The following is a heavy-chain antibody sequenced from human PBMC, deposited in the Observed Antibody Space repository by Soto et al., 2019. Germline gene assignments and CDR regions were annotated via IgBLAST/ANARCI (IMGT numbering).Heavy chain of an antibody. J-gene: IGHJ6*02. V-gene: IGHV3-13*01. CDR2: IGTAGDT. CDR3: ATSHYDFWGGHYYYYGMDV. D-gene: IGHD3-3*01. Sequence: GGSLRLSYAASGFTFSSYDMHWVRQATGKGLEWVSAIGTAGDTYYPDSVKGRFTISRENAKNSLYLQMNSLRSGDTAVYYCATSHYDFWGGHYYYYGMDVWGQGTTVAVSS. CDR1: GFTFSSYD.